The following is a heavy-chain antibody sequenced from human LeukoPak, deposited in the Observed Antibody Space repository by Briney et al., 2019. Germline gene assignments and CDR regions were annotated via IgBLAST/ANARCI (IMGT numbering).Heavy chain of an antibody. CDR3: ARVGSGYVVIDY. D-gene: IGHD3-22*01. Sequence: SETLSLTCAVYGGSFSNYYWSWIRHPPGKGLEWIGEVHPYGHSNYNPSLKSRVTISVDTSKNQFSLKLSSVTAADTAVYYCARVGSGYVVIDYWGQGTLDTVSS. J-gene: IGHJ4*02. V-gene: IGHV4-34*01. CDR1: GGSFSNYY. CDR2: VHPYGHS.